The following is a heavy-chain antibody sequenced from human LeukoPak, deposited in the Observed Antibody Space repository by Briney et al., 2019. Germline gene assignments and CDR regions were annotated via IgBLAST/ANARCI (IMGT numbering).Heavy chain of an antibody. CDR3: ARHKSFDYLSPIDS. Sequence: SETLSLTCVVSGYSISNGYYWGWIRQPPGKVLEWIGSIYYTRSTYYKPSLKSRVTISVDASKNQISLKLSSVTAADTAVYFCARHKSFDYLSPIDSWGQGTLVTVSS. J-gene: IGHJ4*02. CDR1: GYSISNGYY. CDR2: IYYTRST. V-gene: IGHV4-38-2*01. D-gene: IGHD3-9*01.